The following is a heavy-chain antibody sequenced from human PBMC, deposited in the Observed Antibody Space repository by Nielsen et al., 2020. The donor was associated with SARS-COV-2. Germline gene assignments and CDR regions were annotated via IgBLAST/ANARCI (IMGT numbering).Heavy chain of an antibody. Sequence: VRQAPGKGLAWVSYISSSSSNIYYADSVKGRFTISRDNAKNSLYLQMNSLRDEDTAVYYCARDYIVVVPAAIRANYYYYYMDVWGKGTTVTVSS. CDR3: ARDYIVVVPAAIRANYYYYYMDV. V-gene: IGHV3-48*02. J-gene: IGHJ6*03. CDR2: ISSSSSNI. D-gene: IGHD2-2*02.